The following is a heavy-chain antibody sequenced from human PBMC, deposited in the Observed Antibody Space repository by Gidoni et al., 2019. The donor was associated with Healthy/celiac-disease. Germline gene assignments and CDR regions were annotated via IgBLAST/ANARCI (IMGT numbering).Heavy chain of an antibody. J-gene: IGHJ4*02. CDR2: IKSKTDGGTT. D-gene: IGHD3-10*01. V-gene: IGHV3-15*01. CDR1: GFTFSNAW. Sequence: EVQLVESGGGLVTPGGSLGLSCAASGFTFSNAWMSWVRQAPGKGLEWVGRIKSKTDGGTTDYAAPVKGRFTISRDDSKNTLYLQMNSLKTEDTAVYYCTTDQLMRVSGSYYVFDYWGQGTLVTVSS. CDR3: TTDQLMRVSGSYYVFDY.